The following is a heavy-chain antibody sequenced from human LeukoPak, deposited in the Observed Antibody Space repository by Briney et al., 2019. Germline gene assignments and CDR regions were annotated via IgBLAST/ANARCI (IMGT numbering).Heavy chain of an antibody. CDR2: IKSKTDGGTT. Sequence: PGGSLRLSCAASGFTFSNAWMSWVRQAPGKGLEWVGRIKSKTDGGTTDYAAPVKGRFTISRDDSKTTLYLQMNSLKTEDTAVYYCTTRSYCSGGSCRMDFDYWGQGTLVTVSS. J-gene: IGHJ4*02. D-gene: IGHD2-15*01. CDR1: GFTFSNAW. V-gene: IGHV3-15*01. CDR3: TTRSYCSGGSCRMDFDY.